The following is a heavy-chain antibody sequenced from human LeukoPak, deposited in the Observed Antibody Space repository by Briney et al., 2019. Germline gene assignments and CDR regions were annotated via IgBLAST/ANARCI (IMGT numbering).Heavy chain of an antibody. Sequence: SETLSLTCSVSGGSITSAASHWSWIRQHPGQGLEWIGHISYSGATSYCPSLTSRVAISLDTAKNQFSLKLTSVTAADTAVYYCVRVRTGTSCYDYWGQGTRVTVSS. CDR2: ISYSGAT. CDR3: VRVRTGTSCYDY. D-gene: IGHD3/OR15-3a*01. CDR1: GGSITSAASH. V-gene: IGHV4-31*03. J-gene: IGHJ4*03.